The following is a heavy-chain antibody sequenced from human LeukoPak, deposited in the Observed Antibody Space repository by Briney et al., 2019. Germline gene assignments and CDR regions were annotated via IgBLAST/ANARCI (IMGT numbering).Heavy chain of an antibody. V-gene: IGHV3-30-3*01. CDR1: GFTFSSYA. J-gene: IGHJ4*02. D-gene: IGHD1-26*01. CDR3: AESTAGYSGSYSLDY. Sequence: GGSLRLSCAASGFTFSSYAMHWVRQAPGKGLEWVAVISYDGSNKYYADSVKGRFTISRDNSKNTLYLQMNSLRAEDTAVYYCAESTAGYSGSYSLDYWGQGTLVTVSS. CDR2: ISYDGSNK.